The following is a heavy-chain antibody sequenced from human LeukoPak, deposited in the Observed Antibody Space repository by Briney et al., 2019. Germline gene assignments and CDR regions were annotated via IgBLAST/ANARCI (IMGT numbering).Heavy chain of an antibody. CDR3: ARPRTIAAAGIFGAFDY. CDR1: GFTFSSYS. V-gene: IGHV3-30-3*01. CDR2: ISFDGGHR. Sequence: GSLSLSCEASGFTFSSYSMHWVRPAPGKGLEWVAVISFDGGHRYYADSVKGRFTISRDNSKTTLYLQMNSLRPEDTALYYCARPRTIAAAGIFGAFDYWGQGTLVTVSS. J-gene: IGHJ4*02. D-gene: IGHD6-13*01.